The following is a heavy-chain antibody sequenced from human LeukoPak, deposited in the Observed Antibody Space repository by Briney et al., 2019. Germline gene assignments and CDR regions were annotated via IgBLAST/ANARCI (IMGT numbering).Heavy chain of an antibody. J-gene: IGHJ4*02. V-gene: IGHV1-69*13. CDR3: ARSGHYDFWSGLTHFDY. CDR2: IIPIFGTA. D-gene: IGHD3-3*01. Sequence: SVKVSCKASGGTFSSYAIGWVRQAPGQGLEWMGGIIPIFGTANYAQKFQGRVTITADESTSTAYMELSSLRSEDTAVYYCARSGHYDFWSGLTHFDYWGQGTLVTVSS. CDR1: GGTFSSYA.